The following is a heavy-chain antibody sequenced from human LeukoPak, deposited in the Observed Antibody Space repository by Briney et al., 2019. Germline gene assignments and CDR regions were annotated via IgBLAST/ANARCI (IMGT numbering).Heavy chain of an antibody. D-gene: IGHD3-10*01. CDR3: ARANMVRGVGLFFDRNWFDP. CDR1: GYTFTGYY. CDR2: MNPNSGNT. Sequence: GASVNVSCKASGYTFTGYYMHWVRQAPGQGLGWMGWMNPNSGNTGYAQKFQGRVTMTRDTSISTAYMELSGLRSDDTAVYYCARANMVRGVGLFFDRNWFDPWGQGTLVTVSS. V-gene: IGHV1-2*02. J-gene: IGHJ5*02.